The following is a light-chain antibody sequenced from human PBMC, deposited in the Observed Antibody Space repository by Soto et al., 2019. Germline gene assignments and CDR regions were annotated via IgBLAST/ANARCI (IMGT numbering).Light chain of an antibody. CDR3: ATWDSSMSTGV. J-gene: IGLJ1*01. CDR1: SSTTGNNY. CDR2: END. Sequence: QSVLTQPPSVSAAPGQKVTISCSGSSSTTGNNYVSWYQQLPGTAPKLLIYENDKRPSGIPDRFSGSKSGTSATLDITGLQTGDEADYYCATWDSSMSTGVLGTG. V-gene: IGLV1-51*02.